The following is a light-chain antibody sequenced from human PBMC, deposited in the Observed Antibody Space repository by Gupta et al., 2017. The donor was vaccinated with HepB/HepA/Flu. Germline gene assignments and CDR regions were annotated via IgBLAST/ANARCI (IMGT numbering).Light chain of an antibody. CDR3: QQEYSFPVT. CDR1: QGISSY. CDR2: AAS. V-gene: IGKV1D-8*02. Sequence: AIWMTQSPSLLSASTGDRVTISFLRSQGISSYLAWYQQKPGKAPELLIYAASAWQSGVPSRFSGSGYGTDFTLTIRGRQAEDFANYYCQQEYSFPVTFGQGTKVEIK. J-gene: IGKJ1*01.